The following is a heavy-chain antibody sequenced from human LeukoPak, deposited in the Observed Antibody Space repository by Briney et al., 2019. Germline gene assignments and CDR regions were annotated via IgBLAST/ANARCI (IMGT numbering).Heavy chain of an antibody. J-gene: IGHJ4*02. D-gene: IGHD2-2*01. CDR1: AGSFRGYY. Sequence: SQTLSLTCAVCAGSFRGYYCSWIRHPPRKRVGWIGEINHSGSTNYNPSLKSRVTISVDTSKNQFSLKLSSVTAADTAVYYCARGGARVVPAAIGGYWGQGTLVTVSS. V-gene: IGHV4-34*01. CDR2: INHSGST. CDR3: ARGGARVVPAAIGGY.